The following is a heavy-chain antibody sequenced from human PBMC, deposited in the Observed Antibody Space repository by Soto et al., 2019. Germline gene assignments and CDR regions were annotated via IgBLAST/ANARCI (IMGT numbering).Heavy chain of an antibody. CDR1: GFTFSSYG. D-gene: IGHD2-8*02. CDR3: AKPPPGLVGNAFDI. Sequence: QVQLVESGGGVVQPGRSLRLSCAASGFTFSSYGMHWVRQAPGKGLEWVAVISYEGSNKNYADSVKGRFTISRDNSKNTLYLQMNSLRAEDTAVYYCAKPPPGLVGNAFDIWGQGTMVTVSS. CDR2: ISYEGSNK. V-gene: IGHV3-30*18. J-gene: IGHJ3*02.